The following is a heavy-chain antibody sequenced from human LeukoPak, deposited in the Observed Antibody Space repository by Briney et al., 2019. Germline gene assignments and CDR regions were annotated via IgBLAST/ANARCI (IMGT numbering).Heavy chain of an antibody. CDR2: ITSDTRYI. J-gene: IGHJ6*04. D-gene: IGHD3-10*02. V-gene: IGHV3-21*01. Sequence: PGGSLRLSCAASGFTFSRYTINWVRQAPGKGLEWVSSITSDTRYIFYADSVKGRFAISRDNAKNSLYLQMNSLRAEDTAVYYCAELGITMIGGVRGKGTTVTISS. CDR3: AELGITMIGGV. CDR1: GFTFSRYT.